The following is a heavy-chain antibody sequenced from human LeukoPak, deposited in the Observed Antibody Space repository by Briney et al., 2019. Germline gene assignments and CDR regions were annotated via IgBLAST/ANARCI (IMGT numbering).Heavy chain of an antibody. D-gene: IGHD3-22*01. CDR1: GYTFTSYD. CDR3: ARGLDYDDSSGYVRYFDL. J-gene: IGHJ2*01. V-gene: IGHV1-8*01. Sequence: ASVKVSCKASGYTFTSYDIYWVRQAPGQGLEWMGWMNPHSENTGYAQKFQGRVSMTRNTPTSTAYMDLSRLRSEDTAVYYCARGLDYDDSSGYVRYFDLWGRGTLVTVSS. CDR2: MNPHSENT.